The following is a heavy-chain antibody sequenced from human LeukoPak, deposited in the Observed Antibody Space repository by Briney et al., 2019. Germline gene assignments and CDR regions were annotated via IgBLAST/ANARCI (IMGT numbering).Heavy chain of an antibody. CDR3: ARVNYDYGAYVGAFDI. D-gene: IGHD4-17*01. Sequence: PGRSLRLSCAASGFTFSSYAMHWVRQAPGKGLEWVAVIWYDGSNKYYVDSVKGRFTISRDNSKNTLSLQMNSLRVEDTAVYYCARVNYDYGAYVGAFDIWGQGTMVTVSS. J-gene: IGHJ3*02. CDR2: IWYDGSNK. V-gene: IGHV3-33*01. CDR1: GFTFSSYA.